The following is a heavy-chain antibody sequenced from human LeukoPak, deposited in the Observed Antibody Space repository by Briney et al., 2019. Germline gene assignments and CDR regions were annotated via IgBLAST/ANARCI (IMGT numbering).Heavy chain of an antibody. CDR3: ARVPYGDYINY. V-gene: IGHV4-30-4*01. CDR1: RASISSGDYY. J-gene: IGHJ4*02. D-gene: IGHD4-17*01. CDR2: IYYSGST. Sequence: SETLSLTCTVSRASISSGDYYWSWIRQPPGKGLEWIGYIYYSGSTYYNPSLKSRVTISRDTSKNQVSLKVSSVTAADTAVYYCARVPYGDYINYWGQGTLVTVSS.